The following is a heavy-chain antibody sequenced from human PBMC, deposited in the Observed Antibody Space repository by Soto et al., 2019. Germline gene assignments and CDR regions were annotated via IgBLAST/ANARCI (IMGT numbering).Heavy chain of an antibody. Sequence: RLSCAASRFTFSSHAISWVRQAPGKGLEWVSAIIGTGIITFYADSVKGRFTISRDNSKNTLYLQMNSLRVEDTAIYYCAKNRDGYDYTGTDXWGQWTTVTVSX. J-gene: IGHJ6*02. CDR2: IIGTGIIT. CDR3: AKNRDGYDYTGTDX. CDR1: RFTFSSHA. V-gene: IGHV3-23*01.